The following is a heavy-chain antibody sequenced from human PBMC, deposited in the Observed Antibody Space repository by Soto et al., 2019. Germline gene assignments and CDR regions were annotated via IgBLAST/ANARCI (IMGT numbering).Heavy chain of an antibody. Sequence: QVQLVQSGAEVKKPGSSVKVSCKASGGTFSSYAISWVRQAPGQGLEWMGGIIPIFGTANYAQKFQGSVTITADEPKSTAYMELSSLRAEDTAVYYCARDEGVYAPFGYWGQGTLVTVSS. J-gene: IGHJ4*02. CDR3: ARDEGVYAPFGY. CDR1: GGTFSSYA. V-gene: IGHV1-69*01. D-gene: IGHD2-8*01. CDR2: IIPIFGTA.